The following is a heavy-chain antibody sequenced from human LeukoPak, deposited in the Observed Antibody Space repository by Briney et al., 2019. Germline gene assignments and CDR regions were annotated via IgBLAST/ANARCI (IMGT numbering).Heavy chain of an antibody. Sequence: SGTLSLTCAVSGGSISSSNWWSWVRQPPGKGLEWIGEIYHSGSTNYNPSLKSRVTISVDKSKNQFSLKLSSVTAADTAVYYCARLGYSSGWSPSDNWFDPWGQGTLVTVSS. J-gene: IGHJ5*02. CDR1: GGSISSSNW. V-gene: IGHV4-4*02. D-gene: IGHD6-19*01. CDR3: ARLGYSSGWSPSDNWFDP. CDR2: IYHSGST.